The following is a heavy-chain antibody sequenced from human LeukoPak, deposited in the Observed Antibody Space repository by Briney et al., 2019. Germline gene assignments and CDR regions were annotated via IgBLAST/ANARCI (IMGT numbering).Heavy chain of an antibody. J-gene: IGHJ4*02. Sequence: GGSLSFAFSASGFTFSSDGRHWVRQAPGKGLEWLAFIRYDGSSKYYADSLMGRFTITIANSKKKLYLQLNSLRAEDTAVYYCAKNGEGLRLGELSSFDYWGQGNLVTVSS. CDR1: GFTFSSDG. D-gene: IGHD3-16*02. CDR3: AKNGEGLRLGELSSFDY. CDR2: IRYDGSSK. V-gene: IGHV3-30*02.